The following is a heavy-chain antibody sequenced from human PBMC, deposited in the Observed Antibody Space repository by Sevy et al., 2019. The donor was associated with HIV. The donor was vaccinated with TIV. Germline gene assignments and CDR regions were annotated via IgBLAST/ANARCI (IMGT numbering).Heavy chain of an antibody. CDR1: GFTFSSYA. D-gene: IGHD4-17*01. CDR3: ARAYGGKSLGYYYGMDV. V-gene: IGHV3-30*04. J-gene: IGHJ6*02. Sequence: GGSLRLSCAASGFTFSSYAMHWVRQAPGKGLEWGAVISYDGSNKYYADSVKGRFTITRDNSKNTLYLQMNSLKAEDTAVYYCARAYGGKSLGYYYGMDVWGQGTTVTVSS. CDR2: ISYDGSNK.